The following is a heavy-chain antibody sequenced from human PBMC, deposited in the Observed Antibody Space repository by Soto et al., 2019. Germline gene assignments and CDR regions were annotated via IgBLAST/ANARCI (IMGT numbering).Heavy chain of an antibody. CDR2: ICPSGST. V-gene: IGHV4-34*01. CDR1: GGSFSGYY. J-gene: IGHJ4*02. Sequence: QVQVKQWGAGVLKPSETLSLTCGVYGGSFSGYYWSWLRQPPGPGLGGIGEICPSGSTDDNPSPCGGVTISIDASKNQLSLNLNSVTAADTAVYYGASGPMSDWPLGAHWGQGSLVTVSA. CDR3: ASGPMSDWPLGAH. D-gene: IGHD2-21*02.